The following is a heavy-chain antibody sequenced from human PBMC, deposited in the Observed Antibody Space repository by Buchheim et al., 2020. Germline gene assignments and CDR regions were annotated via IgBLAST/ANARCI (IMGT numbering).Heavy chain of an antibody. V-gene: IGHV4-30-2*01. CDR1: GGSISSGGYS. CDR2: IYHSGST. D-gene: IGHD3-3*01. Sequence: QLQLQESGSGLVKPSQTLSLTCAVSGGSISSGGYSWSWIRQPPGKGLEWIGYIYHSGSTYYNPSLKSRVTIPVDRSKNQFSLKLSSVTAADTAVYYCARAHDFWSGYYTPIHYYGMDVWGQGTT. CDR3: ARAHDFWSGYYTPIHYYGMDV. J-gene: IGHJ6*02.